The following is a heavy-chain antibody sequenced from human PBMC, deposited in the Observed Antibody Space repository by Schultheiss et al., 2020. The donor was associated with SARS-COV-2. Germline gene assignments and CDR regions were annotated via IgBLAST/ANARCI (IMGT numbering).Heavy chain of an antibody. V-gene: IGHV4-30-2*05. CDR2: INHSGST. D-gene: IGHD3-10*01. CDR3: AKSSYPTANWDYGSGSYAAPLDY. Sequence: LVKPTQTLTLTCTFSGFSLSTSGMCVSWIRQPPGKGLEWIGEINHSGSTNYNPSLKSRVTISVDTSKNQFSLSLSSVSAADTAVYYCAKSSYPTANWDYGSGSYAAPLDYWGQGTLVTVSS. J-gene: IGHJ4*02. CDR1: GFSLSTSGM.